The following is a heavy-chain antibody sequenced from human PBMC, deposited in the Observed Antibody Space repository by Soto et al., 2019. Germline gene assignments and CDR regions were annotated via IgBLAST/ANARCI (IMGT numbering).Heavy chain of an antibody. CDR2: MSYDGSNK. CDR1: GFTFSNYG. D-gene: IGHD1-1*01. J-gene: IGHJ6*02. V-gene: IGHV3-30*18. CDR3: AKGWKYYYYYYAMDV. Sequence: GGSLRLSCAASGFTFSNYGMHWVRQAPGKGLEWVAVMSYDGSNKYYADTVKGRFTISRDNSQNTLYLQMNSLRVEDTAVYYCAKGWKYYYYYYAMDVWGQGTTVTVS.